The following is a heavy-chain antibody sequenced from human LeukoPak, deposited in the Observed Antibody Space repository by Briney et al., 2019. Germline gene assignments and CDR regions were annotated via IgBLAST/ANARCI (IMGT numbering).Heavy chain of an antibody. CDR2: INPDSGGT. Sequence: ASVKVSCKASENTFTGYYMHWVRQAPGQGLEWMGWINPDSGGTSYAQKFQGRVTMTRDTSISTAYVDLSRLTSDDTAVYYCARLTYYYHGMDVWGQGTTVTVSS. J-gene: IGHJ6*02. CDR1: ENTFTGYY. V-gene: IGHV1-2*02. CDR3: ARLTYYYHGMDV.